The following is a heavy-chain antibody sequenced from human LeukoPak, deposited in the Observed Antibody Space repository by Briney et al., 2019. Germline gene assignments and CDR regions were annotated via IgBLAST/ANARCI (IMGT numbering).Heavy chain of an antibody. J-gene: IGHJ4*02. Sequence: GGSLRLSCAASGFTFSTHGMTWVRQAPGKGLEWVSYIGTSSNVIYYADSVKGRFTISRDNAKNSLYLQMNSLRAEDTAVYYCARHDFGANSGDYWGPGTLVTVSS. CDR1: GFTFSTHG. V-gene: IGHV3-48*04. D-gene: IGHD4-23*01. CDR2: IGTSSNVI. CDR3: ARHDFGANSGDY.